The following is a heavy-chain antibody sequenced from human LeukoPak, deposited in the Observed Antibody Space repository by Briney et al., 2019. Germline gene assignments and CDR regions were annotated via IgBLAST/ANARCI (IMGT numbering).Heavy chain of an antibody. Sequence: SETLSLTCTVSGGSISTYYWNWIRQPPGKGLEWIGYIFYSGTTNYNPSLKSRVIILVDTAKNHFSLNLSSVTAADTAVYYCAREKQWQYFDYWGQGTLVTVSS. D-gene: IGHD6-19*01. CDR3: AREKQWQYFDY. J-gene: IGHJ4*02. CDR2: IFYSGTT. CDR1: GGSISTYY. V-gene: IGHV4-59*12.